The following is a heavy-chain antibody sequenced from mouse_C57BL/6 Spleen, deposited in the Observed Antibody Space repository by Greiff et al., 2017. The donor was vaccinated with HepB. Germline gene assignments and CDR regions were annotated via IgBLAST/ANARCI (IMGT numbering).Heavy chain of an antibody. Sequence: EVQRVESGPGLVKPSQSLSLTCSVTGYSITSGYYWNWIRQFPGNKLEWMGYISYDGSNNYNPSLKNRISITRDTSKNQFFLKLNSVTTEDTATYYCARFITTVVRNFDVWGTGTTVTVSS. CDR1: GYSITSGYY. V-gene: IGHV3-6*01. CDR2: ISYDGSN. J-gene: IGHJ1*03. CDR3: ARFITTVVRNFDV. D-gene: IGHD1-1*01.